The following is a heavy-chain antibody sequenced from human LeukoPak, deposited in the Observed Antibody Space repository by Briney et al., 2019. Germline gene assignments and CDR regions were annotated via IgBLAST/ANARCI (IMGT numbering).Heavy chain of an antibody. CDR2: ISAYNGNT. V-gene: IGHV1-18*01. CDR1: GYTFTSYG. Sequence: ASVKVSCRASGYTFTSYGISWVRQAPGQGLEWMGWISAYNGNTNYAQKLQGRVTMTTDISTSTAYMELRSLRSDDTAVYYCATIAVGLPGDYWGQGTLVTVSS. CDR3: ATIAVGLPGDY. D-gene: IGHD6-19*01. J-gene: IGHJ4*02.